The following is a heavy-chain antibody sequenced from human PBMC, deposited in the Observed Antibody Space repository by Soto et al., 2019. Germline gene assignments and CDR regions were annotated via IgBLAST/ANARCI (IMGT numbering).Heavy chain of an antibody. CDR3: ATDVLRFLESSYYYYGMDV. V-gene: IGHV3-48*02. CDR2: ISSSSSTI. Sequence: EVQLVESGGGLVQPGGSLRLSCAASGFTFSSYSMNWVRQAPGKGLEWVSDISSSSSTIYYADSVKGRFTISRDNAKNSLYLQMNSLRDEDTAVYYCATDVLRFLESSYYYYGMDVWGQGTTVTVSS. D-gene: IGHD3-3*01. CDR1: GFTFSSYS. J-gene: IGHJ6*02.